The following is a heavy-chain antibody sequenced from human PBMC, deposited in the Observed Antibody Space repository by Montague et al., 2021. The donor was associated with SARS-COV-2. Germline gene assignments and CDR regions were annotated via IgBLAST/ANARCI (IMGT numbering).Heavy chain of an antibody. J-gene: IGHJ4*02. Sequence: PALVKPTQTLTLTCTFSGFSLRSDDEGVAWIRQSPGQALEWLAVIYWNGDKRYSPSLQRRLTITKDTSENQVVLTMTSMDPVDTATYYCAHRGMIRGIIFDHWGQGTLVTVSS. V-gene: IGHV2-5*01. CDR2: IYWNGDK. D-gene: IGHD3-10*01. CDR1: GFSLRSDDEG. CDR3: AHRGMIRGIIFDH.